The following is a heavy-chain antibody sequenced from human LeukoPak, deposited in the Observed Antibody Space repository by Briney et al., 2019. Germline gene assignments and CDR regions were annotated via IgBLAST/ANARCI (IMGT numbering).Heavy chain of an antibody. V-gene: IGHV1-46*01. CDR2: INPSGGNT. CDR3: ARDAIAAAGSFDY. Sequence: ASVKVSCKASGYTFTSYYMHWVRQAPGQGLEWMGLINPSGGNTRYAQKFQGRVTMTRDMSTTTVYMELSSLRSEDTAVYYCARDAIAAAGSFDYWGQGTLVIVSS. CDR1: GYTFTSYY. D-gene: IGHD6-13*01. J-gene: IGHJ4*02.